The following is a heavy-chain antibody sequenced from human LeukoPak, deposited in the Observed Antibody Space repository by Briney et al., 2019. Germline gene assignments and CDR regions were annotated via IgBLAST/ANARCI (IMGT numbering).Heavy chain of an antibody. V-gene: IGHV3-9*01. J-gene: IGHJ3*02. CDR2: ISWNSGSI. Sequence: GGSLRLSCAASGFTFDDYAMHWVRQAPGKGLEWVSGISWNSGSIGYADSVKGRFTISRDNSKNTLYLQMNSLRAEDTAVYYCAKVTQQLVRFDAFDIWGQGTMVTVSS. CDR3: AKVTQQLVRFDAFDI. CDR1: GFTFDDYA. D-gene: IGHD6-13*01.